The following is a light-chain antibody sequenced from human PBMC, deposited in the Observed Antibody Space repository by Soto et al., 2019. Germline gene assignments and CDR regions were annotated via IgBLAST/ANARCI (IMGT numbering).Light chain of an antibody. CDR2: DVS. Sequence: QSALTQPASVSGSPGQSITISCTGTSSDVGGYNYVSWYQQHPGKAPKLMIYDVSNRPSGVSNRFSGSKSDNTASLTISGPQSEDEVGYYSSPYTRRSPPYVFGTGTKVTVL. CDR1: SSDVGGYNY. V-gene: IGLV2-14*01. CDR3: SPYTRRSPPYV. J-gene: IGLJ1*01.